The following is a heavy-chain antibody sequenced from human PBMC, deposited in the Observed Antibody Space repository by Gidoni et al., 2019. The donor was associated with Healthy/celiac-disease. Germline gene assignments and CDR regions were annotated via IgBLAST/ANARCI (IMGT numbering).Heavy chain of an antibody. V-gene: IGHV3-9*01. Sequence: EVQLVESGGGLVQPGRSLRLSCAASGFTFDDYAMNWVRQAPGKGLEWVSGISWNSGSIGYADSVKGRFTISRDNAKNSLYLQMNSLRAEDTALYYCAKEGSCSSTSCYLYYYYGMDVWGQGTTVTVSS. CDR1: GFTFDDYA. CDR3: AKEGSCSSTSCYLYYYYGMDV. J-gene: IGHJ6*02. D-gene: IGHD2-2*01. CDR2: ISWNSGSI.